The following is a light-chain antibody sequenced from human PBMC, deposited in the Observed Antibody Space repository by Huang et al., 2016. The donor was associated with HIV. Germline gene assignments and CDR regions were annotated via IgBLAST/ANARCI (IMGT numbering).Light chain of an antibody. V-gene: IGKV3-20*01. CDR2: VAS. CDR1: QSVSRRY. CDR3: QQYESSPWT. J-gene: IGKJ1*01. Sequence: EIVLTQSPGTLSLSPGERATLSCRASQSVSRRYLGWYQQKAGQAPRLLIYVASSRAPGIPDRFSGSGSGTDFTLTINRLEPEDFAIYYCQQYESSPWTFGQGTKVEMK.